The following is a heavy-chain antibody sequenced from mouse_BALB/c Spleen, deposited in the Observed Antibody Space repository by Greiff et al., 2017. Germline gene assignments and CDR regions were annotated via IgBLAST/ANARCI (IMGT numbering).Heavy chain of an antibody. CDR3: ARKVYYAMDY. CDR2: ISSGGSYT. D-gene: IGHD1-3*01. J-gene: IGHJ4*01. CDR1: GFTFSSYT. Sequence: EVQVVESGGGLVKPGGSLKLSCAASGFTFSSYTMSWVRQTPEKRLEWVATISSGGSYTYYPDSVKGRFTISRDNAKNTLYLQMSSLKSEDTAMYYCARKVYYAMDYWGQGTSVTVSS. V-gene: IGHV5-6-4*01.